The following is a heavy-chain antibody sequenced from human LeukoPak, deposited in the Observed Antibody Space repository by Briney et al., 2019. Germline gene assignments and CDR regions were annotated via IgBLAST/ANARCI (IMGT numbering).Heavy chain of an antibody. D-gene: IGHD6-13*01. CDR1: GYIFTNYW. J-gene: IGHJ6*03. CDR2: IYPADSDT. CDR3: ARQRRGAIAAAGTHYYYYMDV. V-gene: IGHV5-51*01. Sequence: RGESLKISCKGYGYIFTNYWIGWVRQMHGKGLEWMGIIYPADSDTRYSPSFQGQVTISADKSISTAYLQWSSLKASDTAMYYCARQRRGAIAAAGTHYYYYMDVWGKGTTVTVSS.